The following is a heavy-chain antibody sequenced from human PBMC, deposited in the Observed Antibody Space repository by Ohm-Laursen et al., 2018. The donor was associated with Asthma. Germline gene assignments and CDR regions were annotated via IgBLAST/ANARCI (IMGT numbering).Heavy chain of an antibody. J-gene: IGHJ6*02. CDR2: INPSGTTT. CDR3: AGDDYGGNFRYYYYYYGMDV. D-gene: IGHD4-23*01. V-gene: IGHV1-46*01. CDR1: GYIFTSYY. Sequence: SVKVSCKASGYIFTSYYLHWVRQAPGQGLEWMGVINPSGTTTRYAQKFQDRVTMTKDTSTSTVYMEVSSLRSEDTAVYYCAGDDYGGNFRYYYYYYGMDVWGQGTTVTVSS.